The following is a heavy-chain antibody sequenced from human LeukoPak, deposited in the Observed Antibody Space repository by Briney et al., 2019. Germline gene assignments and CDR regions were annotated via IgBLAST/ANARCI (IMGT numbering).Heavy chain of an antibody. J-gene: IGHJ4*02. Sequence: SLETLSLTCTVSGGSISSYYWSWIRQPPGKGLEWIGYIYYSGSTNYNPSLKSRVTISVDTSKNQFSLKLSSVTAADTAVYYCARTPLWMVRGVSVYWGQGTLVTVSS. V-gene: IGHV4-59*01. CDR3: ARTPLWMVRGVSVY. CDR2: IYYSGST. D-gene: IGHD3-10*01. CDR1: GGSISSYY.